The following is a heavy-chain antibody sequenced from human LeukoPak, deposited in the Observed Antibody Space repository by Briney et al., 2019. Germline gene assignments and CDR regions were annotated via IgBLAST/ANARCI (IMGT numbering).Heavy chain of an antibody. CDR2: IKQDGSEK. D-gene: IGHD3-3*01. V-gene: IGHV3-7*01. J-gene: IGHJ6*03. CDR1: GFTFSNYW. Sequence: AGGSLRLSCAASGFTFSNYWMTWVRQAPGKGLEWVADIKQDGSEKLYVKSVRGRFTISRDNSRMSLFLQMNSLRAEDTAVYYCARDNGVVHGVYYMDVWGKGTTVTFS. CDR3: ARDNGVVHGVYYMDV.